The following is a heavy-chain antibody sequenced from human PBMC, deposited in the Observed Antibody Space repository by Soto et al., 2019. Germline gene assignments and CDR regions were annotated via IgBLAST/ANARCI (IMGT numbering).Heavy chain of an antibody. D-gene: IGHD3-10*01. J-gene: IGHJ6*02. CDR1: GGSISSSSYY. CDR3: ARGSGSGSSSRYYYGMDV. V-gene: IGHV4-39*01. CDR2: IYYSGST. Sequence: SETLSLTCTVSGGSISSSSYYWGWIRQPPGKGLEWIGSIYYSGSTYYNPSLKSRVTISVDTSKNQFSLKLSSVTAADTAVYYCARGSGSGSSSRYYYGMDVWGQGTTVTVSS.